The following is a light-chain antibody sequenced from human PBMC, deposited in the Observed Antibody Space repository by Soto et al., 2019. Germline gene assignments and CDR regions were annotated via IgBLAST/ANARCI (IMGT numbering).Light chain of an antibody. CDR3: QQYNTDPWT. J-gene: IGKJ1*01. V-gene: IGKV1-5*01. CDR2: DAS. Sequence: DIQMTQSPSTLSASVGDRVTITCRASQSISTSLAWFRQKPGKAPKLLIYDASNLESGVPSRFSGSVSGTEFTPTISSLQPDDFATYFCQQYNTDPWTFGQGTEVDTK. CDR1: QSISTS.